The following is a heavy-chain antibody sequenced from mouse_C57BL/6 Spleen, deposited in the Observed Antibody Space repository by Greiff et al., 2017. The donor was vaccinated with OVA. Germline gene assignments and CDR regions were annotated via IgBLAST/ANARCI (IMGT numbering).Heavy chain of an antibody. CDR1: GYSFTGYY. Sequence: EVQLQQSGPELVKPGASVKISCKASGYSFTGYYMNWVKQSPEKSLEWIGEINPSTGGTTYNQKFKAKATLTVDKSSSTAYMQLKRLTSEDSAVYYCARDYYGSMPFAYWGQGTLVTVSA. V-gene: IGHV1-42*01. CDR3: ARDYYGSMPFAY. D-gene: IGHD1-1*01. CDR2: INPSTGGT. J-gene: IGHJ3*01.